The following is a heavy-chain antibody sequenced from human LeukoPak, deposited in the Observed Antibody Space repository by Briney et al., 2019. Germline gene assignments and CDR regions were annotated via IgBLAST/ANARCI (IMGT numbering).Heavy chain of an antibody. J-gene: IGHJ4*02. CDR2: ISAYNGNT. D-gene: IGHD3-10*01. V-gene: IGHV1-18*01. Sequence: ASVKVSCKASGYTFTSYGISWVRQAPGQGLEWMGWISAYNGNTNYAQKLQGRVTMTTDTSTSTAHMELRSLRSDDTAVYYCARASELLWFGELVDYWGQGTLVTVSS. CDR1: GYTFTSYG. CDR3: ARASELLWFGELVDY.